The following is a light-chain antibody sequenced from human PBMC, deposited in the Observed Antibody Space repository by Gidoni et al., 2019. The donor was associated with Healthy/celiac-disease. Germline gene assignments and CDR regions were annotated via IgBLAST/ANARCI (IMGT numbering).Light chain of an antibody. CDR3: MQALQTPPT. CDR1: PSLLHSNGYNY. J-gene: IGKJ4*01. CDR2: LGS. V-gene: IGKV2-28*01. Sequence: DMVTTQSPLRLAVTPGEPASSSCRSSPSLLHSNGYNYLDWYLQKPGQSPQLLIYLGSNRASGVPDRFSGSGSGTDFTLNISSVEVEDVGVYYCMQALQTPPTFGGGTKVEIK.